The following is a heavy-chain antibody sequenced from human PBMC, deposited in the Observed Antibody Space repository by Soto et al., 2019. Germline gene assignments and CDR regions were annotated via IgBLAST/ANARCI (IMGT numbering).Heavy chain of an antibody. CDR1: GDSVSSNSAA. Sequence: QSQTLSLTCAISGDSVSSNSAAWNWIRQSPSRGLEWLGRTYYRSKWYNDYAVSVKSRITINPDTSKNQFSLQLNSVTPEDTAVYYCARDSSRYCTNGVCYPFDYWGQGTLVTVSS. D-gene: IGHD2-8*01. J-gene: IGHJ4*02. CDR2: TYYRSKWYN. V-gene: IGHV6-1*01. CDR3: ARDSSRYCTNGVCYPFDY.